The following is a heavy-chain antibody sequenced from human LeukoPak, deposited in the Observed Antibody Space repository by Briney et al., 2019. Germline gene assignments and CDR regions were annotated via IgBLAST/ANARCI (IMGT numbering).Heavy chain of an antibody. V-gene: IGHV3-7*01. CDR1: GFTFSSYW. D-gene: IGHD6-13*01. J-gene: IGHJ6*02. CDR3: ASKGGSRAYYYGMDV. CDR2: IKQDGSEK. Sequence: GGSLRLSCAASGFTFSSYWMSWVRQAPGKGLEWVANIKQDGSEKYYVDSVKGRFTISRDNAKNSLYLQMNSLRAEDTAVYYCASKGGSRAYYYGMDVWGQGTTVTVSS.